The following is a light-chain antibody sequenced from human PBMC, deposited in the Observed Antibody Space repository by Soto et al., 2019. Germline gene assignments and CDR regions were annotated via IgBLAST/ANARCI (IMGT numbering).Light chain of an antibody. V-gene: IGKV1-13*02. CDR3: QQYDGLPPYT. CDR1: QGISSA. Sequence: AIQLTQSPSSLSASVGDSVTITCRASQGISSALAWYHQTPGRAPKLLIYDASTLESGVPSRFSGSRSGTEFTLTVSSLQPEDFATYYCQQYDGLPPYTFGQGTKLEIK. J-gene: IGKJ2*01. CDR2: DAS.